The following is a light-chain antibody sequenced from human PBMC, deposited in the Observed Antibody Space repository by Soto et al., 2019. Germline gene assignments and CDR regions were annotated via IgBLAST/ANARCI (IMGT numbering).Light chain of an antibody. V-gene: IGLV9-49*01. Sequence: QAVVTQPPSASASLGASVTLTCTLSSGYSNYKVDWYQQRPGKGPRFVMRVGTGGIVGSKGDGVPDRFSVLGSGLNRYLTIKNIQEEDDSYYLCGADHGSRINFVDVFGTGTKLTVL. CDR1: SGYSNYK. J-gene: IGLJ1*01. CDR2: VGTGGIVG. CDR3: GADHGSRINFVDV.